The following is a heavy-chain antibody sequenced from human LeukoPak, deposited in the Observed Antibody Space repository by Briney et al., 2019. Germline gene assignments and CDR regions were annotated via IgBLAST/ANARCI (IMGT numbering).Heavy chain of an antibody. J-gene: IGHJ4*02. Sequence: SETLSLTCAVYGGSFSGYYWSWIRQPPGKGLEWIGEINHSGSTNYNPSLKSRVTISVDTSKNQFSLKLSSVTAADTAVYYCARAPWIQLWARRGFDYWGRGTLVTVSS. CDR3: ARAPWIQLWARRGFDY. CDR1: GGSFSGYY. D-gene: IGHD5-18*01. V-gene: IGHV4-34*01. CDR2: INHSGST.